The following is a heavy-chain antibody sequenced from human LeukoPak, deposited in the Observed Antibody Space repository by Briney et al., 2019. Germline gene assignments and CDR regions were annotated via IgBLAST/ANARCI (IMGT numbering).Heavy chain of an antibody. CDR3: ARDLAMYSPDLDH. D-gene: IGHD1-26*01. J-gene: IGHJ4*02. CDR1: GYTFTDYY. CDR2: INPKTGVT. Sequence: EASVKVSCKASGYTFTDYYLHWVRQAPGHGLEWMGWINPKTGVTKYAQNFQGRVTMTRDTSINTAYMEVSRLRSDDTAVFYCARDLAMYSPDLDHWGQGTLVTVSS. V-gene: IGHV1-2*02.